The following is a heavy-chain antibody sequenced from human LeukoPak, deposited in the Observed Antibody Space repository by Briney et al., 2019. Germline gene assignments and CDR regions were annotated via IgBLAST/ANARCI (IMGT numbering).Heavy chain of an antibody. V-gene: IGHV4-61*05. CDR2: IYYSGST. CDR1: GGSISSSSYY. Sequence: PSETLSLTCTVSGGSISSSSYYWSWIRQPPGKGLEWIGYIYYSGSTNYNPSLKSRVTISVDTSKNQFSLKLSSVTAADTAVYYCARRRDGYNWDFDYWGQGTLVTVSS. CDR3: ARRRDGYNWDFDY. J-gene: IGHJ4*02. D-gene: IGHD5-24*01.